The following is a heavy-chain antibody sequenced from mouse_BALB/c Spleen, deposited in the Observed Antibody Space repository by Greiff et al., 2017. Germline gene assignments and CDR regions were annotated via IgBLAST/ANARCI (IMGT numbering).Heavy chain of an antibody. V-gene: IGHV1-7*01. CDR1: GYTFTSYW. J-gene: IGHJ3*01. D-gene: IGHD1-2*01. CDR3: ATNYYGYAWFAY. CDR2: INPSTGYT. Sequence: QVQLQHSGAELAKPGASVKMSCKASGYTFTSYWMHWVKQRPGQGLEWIGYINPSTGYTEYNQKFKDKATLTADKSSSTAYMQLSSLTSEDSAVYYCATNYYGYAWFAYWGQGTLVTVSA.